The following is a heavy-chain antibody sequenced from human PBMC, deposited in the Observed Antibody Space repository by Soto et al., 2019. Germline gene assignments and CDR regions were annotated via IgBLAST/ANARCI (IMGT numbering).Heavy chain of an antibody. CDR3: AREDDGGDRDYYGLDV. CDR2: VFHSGSV. D-gene: IGHD2-21*02. V-gene: IGHV4-30-4*08. CDR1: GGSISGDYYH. J-gene: IGHJ6*02. Sequence: SETLSLTCTVSGGSISGDYYHWTWIRQSPGKGLEWIGYVFHSGSVLYNPSLKSRLNISLDTSKNQFSLRLSSVTAADTAVYFCAREDDGGDRDYYGLDVWGQGTTVTVSS.